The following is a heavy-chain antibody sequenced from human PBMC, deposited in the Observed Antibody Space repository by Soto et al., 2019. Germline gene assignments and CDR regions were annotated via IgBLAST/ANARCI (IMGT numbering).Heavy chain of an antibody. J-gene: IGHJ4*02. V-gene: IGHV4-31*03. D-gene: IGHD2-2*01. CDR2: IYYSGST. CDR3: ARSEETTRCIDY. Sequence: SETLSLTCTVSGGSISSGGYYWSWIRQHPGKGLEWIGYIYYSGSTYYKPSLKSRVTISVDTSKNQFSLKVSSVTAADTAVYYCARSEETTRCIDYWGQGTLVTVSS. CDR1: GGSISSGGYY.